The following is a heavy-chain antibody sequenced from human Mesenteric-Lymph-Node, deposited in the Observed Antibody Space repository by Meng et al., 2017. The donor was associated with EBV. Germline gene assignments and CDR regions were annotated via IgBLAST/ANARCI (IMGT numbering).Heavy chain of an antibody. CDR3: ATTSGFSTFIFQY. V-gene: IGHV4-30-4*01. Sequence: VHSPDSGPGPVKPSQTLSLTCAVSGDSISRDYYWTWIRQPPGKGLEWIGNIYYSGSTYYNPSLNSRVTISPDTSKNQFSLKLTSVTAADTAVYYCATTSGFSTFIFQYWGQGTLVTVSS. D-gene: IGHD3-3*02. J-gene: IGHJ4*02. CDR2: IYYSGST. CDR1: GDSISRDYY.